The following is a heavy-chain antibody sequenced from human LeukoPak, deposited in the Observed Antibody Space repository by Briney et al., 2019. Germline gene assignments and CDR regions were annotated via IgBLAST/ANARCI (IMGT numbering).Heavy chain of an antibody. J-gene: IGHJ4*02. Sequence: ASVKVSCKASGYTFTNHYMHWVRQAPGQGLEWMGLINPSGGSTLYAEKFQGRVTMTRDMSTSTVYMELSSLRSEDTAVYYCARVRNYYDSSGYTRAIDYWGQGTLVTVSS. D-gene: IGHD3-22*01. CDR3: ARVRNYYDSSGYTRAIDY. V-gene: IGHV1-46*01. CDR1: GYTFTNHY. CDR2: INPSGGST.